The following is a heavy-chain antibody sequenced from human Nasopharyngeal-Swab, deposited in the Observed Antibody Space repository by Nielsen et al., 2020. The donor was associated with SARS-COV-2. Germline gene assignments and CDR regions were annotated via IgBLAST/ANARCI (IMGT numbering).Heavy chain of an antibody. CDR2: VYYTGST. Sequence: WIRQPPGKGLQWIGSVYYTGSTYYNPSLKSRVTISVDTSQNQFSLKLRSETAADTAVYYCARSPHYYYYMDVWGKGTTVTVSS. J-gene: IGHJ6*03. V-gene: IGHV4-39*01. CDR3: ARSPHYYYYMDV.